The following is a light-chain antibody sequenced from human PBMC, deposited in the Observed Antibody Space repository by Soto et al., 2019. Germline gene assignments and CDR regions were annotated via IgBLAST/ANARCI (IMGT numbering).Light chain of an antibody. V-gene: IGKV1-39*01. CDR1: ESFARH. CDR2: AAS. J-gene: IGKJ5*01. CDR3: QQTYSTLSIT. Sequence: DIQMTQSPSSLSASVGDRVTITCRASESFARHLNWYQQKPGKAPKLLIYAASSLQNGVPSRFRGGGSGTDFTLTINNLQPEDFATYYCQQTYSTLSITFGQGTRLEIK.